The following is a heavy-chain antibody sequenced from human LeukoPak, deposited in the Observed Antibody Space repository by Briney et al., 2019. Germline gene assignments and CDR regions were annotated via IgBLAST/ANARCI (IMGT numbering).Heavy chain of an antibody. J-gene: IGHJ5*02. CDR3: ARMFGYCSSTSCYSWFDP. V-gene: IGHV1-18*01. CDR2: ISTYNGNT. Sequence: ALVKASCKPAGYTVSSSGISCVPEAAGHRLGWWSWISTYNGNTNDAQKFQGRVTLTRDTSISTSDMAPNRLRPDDTAGYYCARMFGYCSSTSCYSWFDPWSQGTLVTVSS. D-gene: IGHD2-2*03. CDR1: GYTVSSSG.